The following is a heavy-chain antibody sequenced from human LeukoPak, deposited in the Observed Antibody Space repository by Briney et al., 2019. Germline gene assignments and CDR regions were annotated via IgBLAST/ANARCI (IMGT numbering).Heavy chain of an antibody. D-gene: IGHD3-16*01. V-gene: IGHV3-7*05. Sequence: GGSLRLSCAAPGFSFGGYWLSWVRQAPGKGLECVASIKSDGSEKYYADSVKGRFTISRDNAKNSLYLQMNSLRAEDTAVYYCGRLTTAYDTVDPWGQGTLVTVSS. CDR1: GFSFGGYW. CDR2: IKSDGSEK. CDR3: GRLTTAYDTVDP. J-gene: IGHJ5*02.